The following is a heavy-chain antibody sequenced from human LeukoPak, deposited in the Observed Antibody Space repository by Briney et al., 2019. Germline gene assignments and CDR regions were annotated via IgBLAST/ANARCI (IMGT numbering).Heavy chain of an antibody. CDR1: GFTFSIYT. D-gene: IGHD2-2*01. CDR3: ARVGPYCSGTSCYVDY. Sequence: GGSLRLSCAASGFTFSIYTMYWVRQAPGKGQEWVAVISYDGSNKYYADSVKGRFTISRDNSNNMLYLQMNSLRPEDTAVYLCARVGPYCSGTSCYVDYWGQGTLVTVSS. V-gene: IGHV3-30-3*01. J-gene: IGHJ4*02. CDR2: ISYDGSNK.